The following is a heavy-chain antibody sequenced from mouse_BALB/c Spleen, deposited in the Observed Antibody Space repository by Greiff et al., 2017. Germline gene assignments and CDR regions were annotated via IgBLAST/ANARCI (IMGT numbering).Heavy chain of an antibody. CDR3: ARDPYDGYPYYAMDY. V-gene: IGHV5-4*02. CDR1: GFTFSDYY. CDR2: ISDGGSYT. D-gene: IGHD2-3*01. J-gene: IGHJ4*01. Sequence: VQLQESGGGLVKPGGSLKLSCAASGFTFSDYYMYWVRQTPEKRLEWVATISDGGSYTYYPDSVKGRFTISRDNAKNNLYLQMSSLKSEDTAMYYCARDPYDGYPYYAMDYWGQGTSVTVSS.